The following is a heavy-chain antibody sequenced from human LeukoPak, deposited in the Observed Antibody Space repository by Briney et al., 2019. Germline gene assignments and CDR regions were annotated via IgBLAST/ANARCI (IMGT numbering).Heavy chain of an antibody. Sequence: GGSLRFSCAASGFTFSSYSMNWVRQAPGKGLEWVSYISSSSSTIYYADSVKGRFTISRDNAKNSLYLQMNSLRAEDTAVYYCAREGVAVAGTFNYWGQGTLVTVSS. CDR2: ISSSSSTI. CDR1: GFTFSSYS. CDR3: AREGVAVAGTFNY. D-gene: IGHD6-19*01. J-gene: IGHJ4*02. V-gene: IGHV3-48*04.